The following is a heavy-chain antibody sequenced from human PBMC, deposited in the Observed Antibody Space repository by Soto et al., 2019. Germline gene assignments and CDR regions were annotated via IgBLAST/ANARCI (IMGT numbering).Heavy chain of an antibody. V-gene: IGHV4-34*01. J-gene: IGHJ4*02. Sequence: SETLSLTCAVYGGSFSGYYWSWIRQPPGKGLEWIGEINHSGSTNYILSLKSRVTISVDTSKNLFSLTLNSVTAADTAFYYCARDQGSHPGDWGQGILVTVSS. CDR3: ARDQGSHPGD. CDR2: INHSGST. CDR1: GGSFSGYY. D-gene: IGHD6-19*01.